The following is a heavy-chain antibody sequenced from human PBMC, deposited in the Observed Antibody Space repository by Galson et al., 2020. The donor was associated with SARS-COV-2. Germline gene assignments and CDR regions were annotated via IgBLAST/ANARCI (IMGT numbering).Heavy chain of an antibody. CDR3: ARRYGRPLPAWFDP. V-gene: IGHV1-69*13. D-gene: IGHD2-21*02. CDR1: GGTFSSYA. CDR2: IIPIFGTA. Sequence: SVKVSCKASGGTFSSYAISWVRQAPGQGLEWMGGIIPIFGTANYAQKFQGRVTITADESTSTAYMELSSLRSEDTAVYYCARRYGRPLPAWFDPWGQGTLVTVSS. J-gene: IGHJ5*02.